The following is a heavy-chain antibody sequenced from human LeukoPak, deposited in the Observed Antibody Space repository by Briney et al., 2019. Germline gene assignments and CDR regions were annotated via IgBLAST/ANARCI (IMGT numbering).Heavy chain of an antibody. Sequence: SETLSLTCTVSAGSISGFFWSWIRQPPGKGLEWIGRIYTSGSTNYNPSLKSRVTISVDKSKNQFSLKLSSVTAADTAVYYCARDSYDFWSGDNQGYFDYWGQGTLVTVSS. J-gene: IGHJ4*02. CDR3: ARDSYDFWSGDNQGYFDY. CDR1: AGSISGFF. D-gene: IGHD3-3*01. V-gene: IGHV4-4*07. CDR2: IYTSGST.